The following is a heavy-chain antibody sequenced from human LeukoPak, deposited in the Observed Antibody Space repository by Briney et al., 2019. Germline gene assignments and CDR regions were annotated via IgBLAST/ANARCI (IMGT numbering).Heavy chain of an antibody. J-gene: IGHJ4*02. CDR3: ANYLRQLPFDY. CDR1: GFTFTSYV. D-gene: IGHD2-2*01. V-gene: IGHV3-23*01. CDR2: VTSGGST. Sequence: GGSLRLSCAASGFTFTSYVMTWVRQAPEKGLEWVSAVTSGGSTFSADSVKGRFTISRDNSKNTLYLQMNSLRAEDTAVYYCANYLRQLPFDYWGQGTLVTVSS.